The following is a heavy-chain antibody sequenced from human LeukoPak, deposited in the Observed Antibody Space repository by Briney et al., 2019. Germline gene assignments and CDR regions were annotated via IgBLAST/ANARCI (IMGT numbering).Heavy chain of an antibody. J-gene: IGHJ4*02. CDR3: ARQRPRRLWFGELLENYFDY. CDR2: IYYSGST. D-gene: IGHD3-10*01. V-gene: IGHV4-39*01. Sequence: SETLSLTCTVSGGSISSSSYYWGWIRQPPGKGLEWIGSIYYSGSTYYNPSLKSRVTISVNTSKNQFSLKLSSVTAADTAVYYRARQRPRRLWFGELLENYFDYWGQGTLVTVSS. CDR1: GGSISSSSYY.